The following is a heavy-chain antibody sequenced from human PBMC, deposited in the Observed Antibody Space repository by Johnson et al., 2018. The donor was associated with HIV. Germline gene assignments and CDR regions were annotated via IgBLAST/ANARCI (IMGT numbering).Heavy chain of an antibody. Sequence: VQLVESGGGVVQPGGSLRLSCAASGFTFSSYWMSWVRQAPGKGLEWVANIKQDGSEKYYVDAVTGRFTLSRDDSKNTAYLQMNSLRAEDTAVYYCVTRDPTHRPGAFDIWGQGTMVTVSS. CDR3: VTRDPTHRPGAFDI. V-gene: IGHV3-7*02. D-gene: IGHD1-14*01. J-gene: IGHJ3*02. CDR1: GFTFSSYW. CDR2: IKQDGSEK.